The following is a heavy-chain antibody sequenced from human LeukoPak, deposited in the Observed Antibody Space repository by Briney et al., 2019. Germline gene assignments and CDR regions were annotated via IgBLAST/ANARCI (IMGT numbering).Heavy chain of an antibody. Sequence: SETLSLTCTVSGGSISSYYWSWIRQPPGKGLEWIGYIYYSGSTNYNPSPKSRVTISVDTSKKQFSLKVRSVTAADTAVYYCARRDSPFDLWGRGTLVTVS. V-gene: IGHV4-59*01. CDR2: IYYSGST. CDR3: ARRDSPFDL. CDR1: GGSISSYY. J-gene: IGHJ2*01. D-gene: IGHD3-22*01.